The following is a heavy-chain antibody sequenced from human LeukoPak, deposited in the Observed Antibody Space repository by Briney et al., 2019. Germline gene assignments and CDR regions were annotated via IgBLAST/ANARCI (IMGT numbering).Heavy chain of an antibody. J-gene: IGHJ5*02. CDR2: IYYSGST. V-gene: IGHV4-30-4*01. D-gene: IGHD3-10*01. CDR1: GGSISSGDYY. CDR3: ASGVRSFRWFDP. Sequence: SETLSLTCTVSGGSISSGDYYWSWIRQPPGKGLEWIGYIYYSGSTYYNPSLKSRVTISVDTSKNQFSLKLSSVTAADTAVYYCASGVRSFRWFDPWGQGTLVTVSS.